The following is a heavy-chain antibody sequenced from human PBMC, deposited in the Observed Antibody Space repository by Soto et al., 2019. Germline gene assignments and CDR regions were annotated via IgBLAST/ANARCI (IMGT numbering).Heavy chain of an antibody. D-gene: IGHD5-18*01. CDR3: AKVCGVGIQLCPDYGMDV. CDR1: GFTFSSYA. J-gene: IGHJ6*04. CDR2: ISGSGGST. Sequence: GGSLRLSCAASGFTFSSYAMSWVRQAPGKGLEWVSAISGSGGSTYYADSVKGRFTISRDNSKNTLYLQMNSLRAEDTAVYYCAKVCGVGIQLCPDYGMDVWGKGTTVTVSS. V-gene: IGHV3-23*01.